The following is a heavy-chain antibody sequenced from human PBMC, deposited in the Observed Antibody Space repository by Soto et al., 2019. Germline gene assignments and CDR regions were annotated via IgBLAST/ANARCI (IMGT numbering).Heavy chain of an antibody. CDR3: ARLNSDDSSSYANYCYSMDV. J-gene: IGHJ6*01. D-gene: IGHD6-6*01. CDR1: GYSFTSYW. V-gene: IGHV5-51*01. Sequence: PGESLRISWKGSGYSFTSYWIGWVRQMPGKGLEWMGIIYPGDSGTRYSPSFQGQVTISADKSISTAYLQWSSLKASDTAMYYCARLNSDDSSSYANYCYSMDVWGQGTTVTVSS. CDR2: IYPGDSGT.